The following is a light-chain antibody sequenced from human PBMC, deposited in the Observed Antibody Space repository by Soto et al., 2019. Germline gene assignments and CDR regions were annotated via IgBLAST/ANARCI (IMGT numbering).Light chain of an antibody. J-gene: IGKJ2*01. CDR3: QQYGTSLYT. Sequence: EIVLTQSPGTLSLSPGERATLSCRASQSVSNNYLAWYQQKPGQAPRLLIFGASSSAAVIPDRFSGSGSGTDFALTISRLEPEDFAVYYCQQYGTSLYTFGQGTKREIK. CDR2: GAS. V-gene: IGKV3-20*01. CDR1: QSVSNNY.